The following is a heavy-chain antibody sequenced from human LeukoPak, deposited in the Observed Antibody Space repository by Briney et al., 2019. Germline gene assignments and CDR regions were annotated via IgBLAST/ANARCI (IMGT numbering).Heavy chain of an antibody. CDR2: IYYSGST. J-gene: IGHJ6*02. CDR1: GGSISSYY. V-gene: IGHV4-59*01. CDR3: ARSPDYYYYYGMDV. Sequence: PSETLSLTCTVSGGSISSYYWSWIRQPPGKGLEWIGYIYYSGSTNYNPSLKSRVTISVDTSKNQFSLKLSSVTAADTAVYYCARSPDYYYYYGMDVWGQGTTVTVSS.